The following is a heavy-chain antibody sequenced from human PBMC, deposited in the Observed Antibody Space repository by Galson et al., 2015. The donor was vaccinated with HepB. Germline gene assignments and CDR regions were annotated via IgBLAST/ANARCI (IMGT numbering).Heavy chain of an antibody. CDR2: INWNGGST. CDR1: GFTFDDYG. Sequence: SLRLSCAASGFTFDDYGMSWVRQAPGKGLEWVSGINWNGGSTGYADSVKGRFTISRDNAKNSLYLQMNSLRAEDTALYYCARVGSGSHTSYYYGMDVWGQGTTVTVSS. CDR3: ARVGSGSHTSYYYGMDV. D-gene: IGHD3-10*01. J-gene: IGHJ6*02. V-gene: IGHV3-20*04.